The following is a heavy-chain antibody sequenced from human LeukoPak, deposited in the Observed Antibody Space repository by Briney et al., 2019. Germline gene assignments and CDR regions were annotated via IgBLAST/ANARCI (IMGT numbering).Heavy chain of an antibody. CDR2: VDYRGNT. Sequence: SETLSLTRTISGGSISSYYWSWIRQPPGKGLEWIGYVDYRGNTNYNPSLKSRVTISIDMSKSLFSLKLNSVTAADTAVYYCARVEVGAANRQWYGMDVWGQGTTVTVSS. CDR1: GGSISSYY. CDR3: ARVEVGAANRQWYGMDV. J-gene: IGHJ6*02. D-gene: IGHD2-15*01. V-gene: IGHV4-59*01.